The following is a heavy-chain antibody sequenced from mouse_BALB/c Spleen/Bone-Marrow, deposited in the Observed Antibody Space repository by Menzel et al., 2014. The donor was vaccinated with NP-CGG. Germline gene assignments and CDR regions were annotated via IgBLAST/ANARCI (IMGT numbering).Heavy chain of an antibody. CDR2: INPDSSTI. V-gene: IGHV4-1*02. CDR1: GFDFSRYR. J-gene: IGHJ3*01. CDR3: SRLYYYGNFAY. Sequence: VQLQQSGGGLVQPGGSLKLSCAASGFDFSRYRMSWVRQAPGKGLEWIGEINPDSSTINYTPSLKDKFIISRDNAKNTLYLQMSKVRSEDTALYYCSRLYYYGNFAYWGQGTLVTVSA. D-gene: IGHD1-1*01.